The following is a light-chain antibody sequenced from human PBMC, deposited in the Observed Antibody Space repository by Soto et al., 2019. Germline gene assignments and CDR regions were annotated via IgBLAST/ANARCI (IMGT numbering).Light chain of an antibody. CDR2: GVT. J-gene: IGLJ1*01. CDR3: CSYAGTYTFYV. Sequence: QSVLTQPRSVSGSPGQSVTISCTGTSSDVGGYYYISWYQHHPGKAPKLMIYGVTKRPSGVPDRFSGSKSGITASLTISGLQAEDEADYYCCSYAGTYTFYVFGSGTKVTVL. CDR1: SSDVGGYYY. V-gene: IGLV2-11*01.